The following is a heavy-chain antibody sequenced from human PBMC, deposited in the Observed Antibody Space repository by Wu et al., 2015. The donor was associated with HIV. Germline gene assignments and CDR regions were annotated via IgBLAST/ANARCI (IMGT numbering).Heavy chain of an antibody. CDR1: GGTFSSYA. Sequence: QVQLVQSGAEVKKPGSSVKVSCKASGGTFSSYAISWVRQAPGQGLEWMGRIIPIFGTANYAQKFQGRVTITADESTSTAYMELSSLRSEDTAVYYCARALARGSCYSGQELVPTPWGQGTLVTVSS. D-gene: IGHD2-15*01. V-gene: IGHV1-69*13. CDR3: ARALARGSCYSGQELVPTP. CDR2: IIPIFGTA. J-gene: IGHJ5*02.